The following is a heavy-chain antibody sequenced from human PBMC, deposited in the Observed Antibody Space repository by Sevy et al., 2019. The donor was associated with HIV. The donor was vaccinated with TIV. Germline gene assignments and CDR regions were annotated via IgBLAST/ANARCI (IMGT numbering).Heavy chain of an antibody. D-gene: IGHD3-10*01. CDR1: GFTFGTYN. CDR2: ISSSSTTI. CDR3: ARDYYRSGSYSFDL. J-gene: IGHJ5*02. Sequence: GGSLRLSCAASGFTFGTYNMNWVRQAPGKGPEWLSYISSSSTTIDYADSVKGRFTSSRDNAKNTLYLQLTSLRAEDSAVYYCARDYYRSGSYSFDLWGRGTLVTVSS. V-gene: IGHV3-48*01.